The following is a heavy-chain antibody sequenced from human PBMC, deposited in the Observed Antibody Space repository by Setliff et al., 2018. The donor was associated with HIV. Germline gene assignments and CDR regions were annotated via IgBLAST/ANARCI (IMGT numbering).Heavy chain of an antibody. V-gene: IGHV4-34*01. D-gene: IGHD6-13*01. J-gene: IGHJ6*03. Sequence: PSETLSLTCAVYGGSFSGYYWSWIRQPPGKGLEWIGEINHSGSANYNPSLKSRVTISVDTSKNQFSLRLSSVTAADTGVYYCARHRDPPGTSWIYYYYYMDLWGEGTTVTVSS. CDR3: ARHRDPPGTSWIYYYYYMDL. CDR1: GGSFSGYY. CDR2: INHSGSA.